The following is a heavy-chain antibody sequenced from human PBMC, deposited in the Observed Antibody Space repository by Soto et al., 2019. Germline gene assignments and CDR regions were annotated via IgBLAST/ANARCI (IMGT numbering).Heavy chain of an antibody. CDR2: IYGDGNT. Sequence: WSLRLSCAASGFSVSSNYMNWVRQAPGKGLEWVSVIYGDGNTYYTDSVKGRFTISRDNSKNTLYLQMNSLRAEDTAIYYCARGKGYYDILTGYYSPGAFDYWGQGTLVTVSS. CDR3: ARGKGYYDILTGYYSPGAFDY. J-gene: IGHJ4*02. D-gene: IGHD3-9*01. V-gene: IGHV3-66*01. CDR1: GFSVSSNY.